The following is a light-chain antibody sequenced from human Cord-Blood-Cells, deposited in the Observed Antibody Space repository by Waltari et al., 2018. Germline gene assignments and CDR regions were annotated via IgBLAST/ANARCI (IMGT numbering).Light chain of an antibody. J-gene: IGKJ5*01. V-gene: IGKV1-39*01. CDR3: QQSYSTPIT. CDR2: AAS. Sequence: DIQVTPSPTSLSASVGDRVTITCRASQSISSYLNWYQQKPGKAPKLLIYAASSLQSGVPSRFSGSGSVTDFTLTISSLQPEDFATYYCQQSYSTPITFGQGTRLEIK. CDR1: QSISSY.